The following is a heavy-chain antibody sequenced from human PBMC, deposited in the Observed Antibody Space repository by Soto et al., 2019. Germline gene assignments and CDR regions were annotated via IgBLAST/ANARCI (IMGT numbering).Heavy chain of an antibody. CDR2: INPSGGST. Sequence: ASVKVCCKASGYSLTSYYMHWARQENGQGLEWMGIINPSGGSTSYAQKFQGRVTMTRDTSTSTVYMELSSLRSEDTAVYYCARDSTTGTSYNWFDPWGQGTLVTVSS. CDR3: ARDSTTGTSYNWFDP. J-gene: IGHJ5*02. V-gene: IGHV1-46*03. D-gene: IGHD1-1*01. CDR1: GYSLTSYY.